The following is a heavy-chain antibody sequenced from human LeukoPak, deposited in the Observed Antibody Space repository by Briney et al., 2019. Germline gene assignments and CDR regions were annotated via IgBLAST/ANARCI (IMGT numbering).Heavy chain of an antibody. Sequence: PSETLSLTCTVSGGSISSGGYYWSWIRQHPGKGLEWIGYIYYSGSTYYNPSLKSRVTISVDTSKNQFSLKLSSVTAADTAVYYCAREYRSSGYYYDYWGQGTLVTVSS. D-gene: IGHD3-22*01. V-gene: IGHV4-31*03. J-gene: IGHJ4*02. CDR3: AREYRSSGYYYDY. CDR2: IYYSGST. CDR1: GGSISSGGYY.